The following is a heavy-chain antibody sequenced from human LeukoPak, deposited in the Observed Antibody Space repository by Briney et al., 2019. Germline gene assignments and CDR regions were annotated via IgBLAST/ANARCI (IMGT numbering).Heavy chain of an antibody. CDR1: GFTFSTYT. CDR3: ARALGYYYDSSGYSLDY. J-gene: IGHJ4*02. V-gene: IGHV3-53*01. D-gene: IGHD3-22*01. CDR2: IYSGGST. Sequence: AGGSLRLSCAASGFTFSTYTMSWVRQAPGKGLEWVSVIYSGGSTYYADSVKGRFTISRDNSKNTLYLQMNSLRAEDTAVYYCARALGYYYDSSGYSLDYWGQGTLVTVSS.